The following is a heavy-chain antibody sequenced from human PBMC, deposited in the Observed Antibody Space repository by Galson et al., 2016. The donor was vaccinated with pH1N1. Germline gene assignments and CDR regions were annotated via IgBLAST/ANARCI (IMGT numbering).Heavy chain of an antibody. CDR1: GGSISNGGYY. D-gene: IGHD3-10*01. J-gene: IGHJ6*02. CDR3: ARDNLPAVTMRGGMDV. CDR2: IYYSGTT. Sequence: LSLTCTVSGGSISNGGYYWSWIRQQPGKGLEWIGYIYYSGTTYYNPSLMSRVSISVDSSKNQFSLRLGSVTAADTAVYFCARDNLPAVTMRGGMDVWGQGTTVTVSS. V-gene: IGHV4-31*03.